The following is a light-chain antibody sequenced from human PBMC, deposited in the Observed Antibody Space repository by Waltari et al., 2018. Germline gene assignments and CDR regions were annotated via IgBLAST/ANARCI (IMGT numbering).Light chain of an antibody. CDR1: SSDVGSNSL. V-gene: IGLV2-14*03. J-gene: IGLJ3*02. Sequence: QSALTQPASVSGSPGQSIPVSSTGLSSDVGSNSLVSWYQHHPGKAPKVVIYDVSYRPSGVADRFSGSKSGNTASLTISGLQAEDEADYYCSSYTSNSAVFGGGTKVTVL. CDR2: DVS. CDR3: SSYTSNSAV.